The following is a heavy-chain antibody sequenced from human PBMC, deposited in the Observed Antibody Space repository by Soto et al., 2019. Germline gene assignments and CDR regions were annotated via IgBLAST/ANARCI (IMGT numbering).Heavy chain of an antibody. J-gene: IGHJ4*02. V-gene: IGHV3-33*01. D-gene: IGHD2-21*01. CDR3: ARGLHSLFDY. CDR1: GFTFSSYG. Sequence: PGGSLRLSCAASGFTFSSYGMHWVRQAPGKGLEWVAVIWYDGNNKYYADSVKGRFTISRDNSNNTLYVQMTSLRAKDTAVYYCARGLHSLFDYWGQGTLVTVSS. CDR2: IWYDGNNK.